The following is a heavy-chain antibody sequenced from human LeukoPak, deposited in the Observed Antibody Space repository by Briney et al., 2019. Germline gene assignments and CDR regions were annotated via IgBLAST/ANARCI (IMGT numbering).Heavy chain of an antibody. V-gene: IGHV4-38-2*02. CDR3: ARVGNWFDP. CDR2: IYHSGST. Sequence: SETLSLTCTVSGYSISSGYYWGWIRQPPGKGLEWIGSIYHSGSTYYNPSLKSRVTISVDTSKNQSSLKLSSVTAADTAVYYCARVGNWFDPWGQGTLVTVSS. J-gene: IGHJ5*02. CDR1: GYSISSGYY.